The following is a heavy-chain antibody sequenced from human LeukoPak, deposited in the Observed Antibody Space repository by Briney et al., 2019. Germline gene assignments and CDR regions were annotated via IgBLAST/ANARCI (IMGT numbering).Heavy chain of an antibody. V-gene: IGHV1-69*10. D-gene: IGHD6-19*01. J-gene: IGHJ6*02. CDR1: GGTFSSYA. CDR3: ARDSSIAVALRDYYYGMDV. Sequence: GASVKVSCKASGGTFSSYAISWVRQAPGQGLEWMGGIIPILGIVNYAQKFQGRVTITADKSTSTAYMELSSLRSEDTAVYYCARDSSIAVALRDYYYGMDVWGQGTTVTVSS. CDR2: IIPILGIV.